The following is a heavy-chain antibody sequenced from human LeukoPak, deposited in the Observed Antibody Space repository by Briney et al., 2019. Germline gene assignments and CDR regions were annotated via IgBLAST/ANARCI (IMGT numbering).Heavy chain of an antibody. CDR1: GFTFSSYG. V-gene: IGHV3-21*01. J-gene: IGHJ4*02. CDR3: AKRPYYYDSSGWELSYFDY. CDR2: ISSSTSYI. D-gene: IGHD3-22*01. Sequence: GGSLRLSCAASGFTFSSYGMSWVRQAPGKGLEWVSSISSSTSYIYYADSVKGRFTISRDNAKNSLFLQMNSLRAEDTAVYYCAKRPYYYDSSGWELSYFDYWGQGTLVTVSS.